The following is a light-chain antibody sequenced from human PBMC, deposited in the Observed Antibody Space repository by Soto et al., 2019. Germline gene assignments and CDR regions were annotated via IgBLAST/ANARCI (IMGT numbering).Light chain of an antibody. J-gene: IGLJ1*01. CDR2: EVK. Sequence: QSVLTQPASVSGSPGQSITISCTGTSSDIGFYNYVSWYQQYPGKAPKVVIYEVKNRPSGVSNRFSGSKSGNTASLTISGLQADDEADYYCCSYTSSSTLYVFGTGTKLTVL. V-gene: IGLV2-14*01. CDR3: CSYTSSSTLYV. CDR1: SSDIGFYNY.